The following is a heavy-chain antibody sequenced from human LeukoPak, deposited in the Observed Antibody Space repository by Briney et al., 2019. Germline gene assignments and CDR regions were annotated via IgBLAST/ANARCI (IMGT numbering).Heavy chain of an antibody. CDR2: IYYSGST. CDR3: ARFVWDNLQGDYYFDY. J-gene: IGHJ4*02. V-gene: IGHV4-59*08. Sequence: KPSETLSLTCTGSGGSISSYYWSWIRQLPRKQLEWVGYIYYSGSTNYNPSLKSRVTISVDTSKNQFSLKLSSVTAADTAVYYCARFVWDNLQGDYYFDYWGQGTLVTVSS. CDR1: GGSISSYY. D-gene: IGHD3-16*01.